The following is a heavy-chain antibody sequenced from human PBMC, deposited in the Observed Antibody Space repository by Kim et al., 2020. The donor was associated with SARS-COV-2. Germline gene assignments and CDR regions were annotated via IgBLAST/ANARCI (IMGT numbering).Heavy chain of an antibody. Sequence: GGSLRLSCAASGFTFSNDWMSWVRQAPGKGLEWVANIKHDGGEKHKEDSVKGRFTISIDNAKNSLDLQMTSLSDENTAADDCAREKAAADYWGQGTLVT. CDR3: AREKAAADY. V-gene: IGHV3-7*03. CDR1: GFTFSNDW. CDR2: IKHDGGEK. J-gene: IGHJ4*01. D-gene: IGHD6-13*01.